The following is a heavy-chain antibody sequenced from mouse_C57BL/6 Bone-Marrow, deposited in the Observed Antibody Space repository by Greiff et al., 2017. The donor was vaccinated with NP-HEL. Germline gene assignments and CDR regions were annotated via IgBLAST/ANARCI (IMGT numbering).Heavy chain of an antibody. CDR1: GYAFTNYW. J-gene: IGHJ4*01. CDR3: AAHYYGRGVDY. CDR2: IYPGGGYT. D-gene: IGHD1-1*01. Sequence: VMLVESGAELVRPGTSVKMSCKASGYAFTNYWIGWAKQRPGHGLEWIGDIYPGGGYTNYNEKFKGKATLTADKSSSTAYMQFSSLTSEDSAIYYCAAHYYGRGVDYWGQGTSVTVSS. V-gene: IGHV1-63*01.